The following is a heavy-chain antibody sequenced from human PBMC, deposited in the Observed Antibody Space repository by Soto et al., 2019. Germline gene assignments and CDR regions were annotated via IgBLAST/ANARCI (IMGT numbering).Heavy chain of an antibody. CDR3: ARGGGSYVGIHDL. J-gene: IGHJ5*02. CDR2: IYYSGST. D-gene: IGHD2-15*01. Sequence: QVQLQESGPGLVKPSQTLSLTCTVSGDSISSGGYYWSWIRQHPGKGLEWIGYIYYSGSTYYNPALKWRLTISADTSNNQFSLKLSSVTAADPAVDFCARGGGSYVGIHDLWGQGTLVTVCS. CDR1: GDSISSGGYY. V-gene: IGHV4-31*03.